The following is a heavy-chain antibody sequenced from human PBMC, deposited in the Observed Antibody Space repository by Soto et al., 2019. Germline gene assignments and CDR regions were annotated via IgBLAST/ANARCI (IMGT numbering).Heavy chain of an antibody. J-gene: IGHJ4*02. CDR1: GGTFSSYA. V-gene: IGHV1-69*06. CDR3: AREPYYDSSGYYWYYFDY. D-gene: IGHD3-22*01. Sequence: VQLVQSGAEVKKPGSSVKVSCKASGGTFSSYAISWVRQAPGQGLEWMGGIIPIFGTANYAQKFQGRVTITADKSTSTAYMELSSLRSEDTAVYYCAREPYYDSSGYYWYYFDYWGQGTLVTVSS. CDR2: IIPIFGTA.